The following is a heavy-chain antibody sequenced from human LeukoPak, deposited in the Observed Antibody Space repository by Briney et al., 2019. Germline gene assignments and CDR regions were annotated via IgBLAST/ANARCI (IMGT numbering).Heavy chain of an antibody. D-gene: IGHD2-15*01. CDR1: GFTFSSYG. Sequence: GGSLRLSCAAPGFTFSSYGMHWVRQAPGKGLEWVAVISYDGSNKYYADSVKGRFTISRDNSKNTLYLQMNSLRAEDTAVYYCARGEVVVAATAFDYWGQGTLVTVSS. J-gene: IGHJ4*02. CDR2: ISYDGSNK. V-gene: IGHV3-30*03. CDR3: ARGEVVVAATAFDY.